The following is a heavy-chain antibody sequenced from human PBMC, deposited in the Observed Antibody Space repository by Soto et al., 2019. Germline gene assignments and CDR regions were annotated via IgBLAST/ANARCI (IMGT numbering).Heavy chain of an antibody. Sequence: GGSLRLSCAASGFTFSSYAMSWVRQAPGKGLEWVSAISGSGGSTYYADSVKGRFTISRDNSKNTLYLQKNSLRAEDTAVYYCAKHYYDSSGYYVSPNDAFDIWGQGTMVTVSS. D-gene: IGHD3-22*01. CDR2: ISGSGGST. V-gene: IGHV3-23*01. CDR1: GFTFSSYA. CDR3: AKHYYDSSGYYVSPNDAFDI. J-gene: IGHJ3*02.